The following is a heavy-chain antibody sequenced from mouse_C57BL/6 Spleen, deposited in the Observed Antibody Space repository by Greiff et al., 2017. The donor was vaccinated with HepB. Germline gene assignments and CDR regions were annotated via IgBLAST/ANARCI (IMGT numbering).Heavy chain of an antibody. Sequence: VQLQQSGPGLVKPSQSLSLTCSVTGYSITSGYYWNWIRQFPGNKLEWMGYISYDGSNNYNPSLKNRISITRDTSKNQFFLKLNSVTTEDTATYYCARDPYDYDGYYFDYWGQGTTLTVSS. D-gene: IGHD2-4*01. V-gene: IGHV3-6*01. CDR3: ARDPYDYDGYYFDY. CDR1: GYSITSGYY. CDR2: ISYDGSN. J-gene: IGHJ2*01.